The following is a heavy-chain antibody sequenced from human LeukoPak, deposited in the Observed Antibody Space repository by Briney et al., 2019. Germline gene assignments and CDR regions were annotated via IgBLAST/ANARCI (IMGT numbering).Heavy chain of an antibody. D-gene: IGHD6-13*01. CDR3: ARVWSSSSDLDY. J-gene: IGHJ4*02. V-gene: IGHV4-39*07. CDR2: IYYSGST. CDR1: GGSISSSSYY. Sequence: PSETLSLTCTVSGGSISSSSYYWGWIRQPPGKGLEWIGSIYYSGSTYYNPSLKSRVTISVDTSKNQFSLKLSSVTAADTAVYYCARVWSSSSDLDYWGQGTLVTVSS.